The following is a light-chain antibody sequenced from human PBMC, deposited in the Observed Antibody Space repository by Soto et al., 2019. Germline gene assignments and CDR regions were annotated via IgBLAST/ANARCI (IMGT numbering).Light chain of an antibody. J-gene: IGKJ4*01. CDR2: EAS. Sequence: DIQMTQSLSTLSASVGGRVTITCRARQRITTWLAWYQRKPGKAPKLLIYEASILQSGVPSRFSGSGSGTEFTLTISSLQPDDFSPYYCQHFLSYPLTFGGGTKVDI. V-gene: IGKV1-5*03. CDR3: QHFLSYPLT. CDR1: QRITTW.